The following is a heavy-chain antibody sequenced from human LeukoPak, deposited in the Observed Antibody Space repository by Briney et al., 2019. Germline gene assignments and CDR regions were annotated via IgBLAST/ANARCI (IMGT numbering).Heavy chain of an antibody. D-gene: IGHD1-26*01. Sequence: SETLSLTCSVSGASISSTSYYWGWIRQPPGKGLEWIGSMYYSGSTYYNPSLKSRVTISVDTSKNQFSLKLTSVTAADTAVYYCANAASYSVDYWGQGTLVTVSS. V-gene: IGHV4-39*01. CDR2: MYYSGST. J-gene: IGHJ4*02. CDR1: GASISSTSYY. CDR3: ANAASYSVDY.